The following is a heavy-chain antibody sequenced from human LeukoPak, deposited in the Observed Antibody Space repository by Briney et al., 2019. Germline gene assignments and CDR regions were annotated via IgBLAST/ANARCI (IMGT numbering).Heavy chain of an antibody. CDR2: IYYSGST. CDR3: ARGAYYDSSGYYLPYWYFDL. D-gene: IGHD3-22*01. V-gene: IGHV4-59*01. Sequence: TSETLSLTCTVSGGSISSYYWSWIRQSPGKGLEWIGYIYYSGSTNYNPSLKSRVTISVDTSKNQFSLKLSSVTAADTAVYYCARGAYYDSSGYYLPYWYFDLWGRGTLVTVSS. J-gene: IGHJ2*01. CDR1: GGSISSYY.